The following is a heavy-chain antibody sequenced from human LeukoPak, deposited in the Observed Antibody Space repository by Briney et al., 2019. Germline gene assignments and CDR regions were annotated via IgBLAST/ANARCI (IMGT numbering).Heavy chain of an antibody. Sequence: SVKVSCKASGGTFSSYAISWVRQAPGQGLEWMGGIIPIFGTANYAQKFQGRVTITADKSTSTAYMELSSLRSEDTAVYYCARGGGAVEMATTLFDYWGQGTLVTVSS. J-gene: IGHJ4*02. V-gene: IGHV1-69*06. CDR1: GGTFSSYA. CDR3: ARGGGAVEMATTLFDY. D-gene: IGHD5-24*01. CDR2: IIPIFGTA.